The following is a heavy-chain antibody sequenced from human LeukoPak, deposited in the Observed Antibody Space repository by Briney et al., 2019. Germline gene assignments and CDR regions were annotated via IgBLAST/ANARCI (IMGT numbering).Heavy chain of an antibody. J-gene: IGHJ4*02. D-gene: IGHD5-12*01. Sequence: GESLKISCKTSRYSFTTYWIGWVRQMPGTGLEWVGAIYPDDSDTRYSPSFQGQVVISADRSIRTAYLQWSSLKASDTAIYYCARHQGYSGYDYRYWGQGTLVTVSS. CDR3: ARHQGYSGYDYRY. V-gene: IGHV5-51*01. CDR2: IYPDDSDT. CDR1: RYSFTTYW.